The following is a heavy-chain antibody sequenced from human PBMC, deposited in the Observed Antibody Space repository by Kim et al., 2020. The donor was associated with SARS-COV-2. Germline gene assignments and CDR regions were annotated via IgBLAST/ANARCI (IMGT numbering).Heavy chain of an antibody. Sequence: GESLKISCKGSGYSFSTYWIGWVRQMPGKGLEWMGIIYPGDSDTTYSTSFQGAVTISADKSISTVYLQWTSLKASDTAMYFCARNHIVDYWGQGTLVTVSS. V-gene: IGHV5-51*01. CDR1: GYSFSTYW. J-gene: IGHJ4*02. CDR2: IYPGDSDT. D-gene: IGHD1-26*01. CDR3: ARNHIVDY.